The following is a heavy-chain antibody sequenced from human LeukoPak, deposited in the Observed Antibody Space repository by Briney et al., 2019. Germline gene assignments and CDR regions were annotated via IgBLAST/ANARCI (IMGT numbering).Heavy chain of an antibody. CDR3: AREGLDRVGFDY. CDR2: ISAYNGNT. J-gene: IGHJ4*02. Sequence: ASVKVSCKASGYTFTTYGISWVRQAPGQGLEWMGLISAYNGNTHYAQKLQGRVTMTTDTSTSTAYMELRSLRSDDTAVYYCAREGLDRVGFDYWGQGTLVTVSS. D-gene: IGHD3-22*01. CDR1: GYTFTTYG. V-gene: IGHV1-18*01.